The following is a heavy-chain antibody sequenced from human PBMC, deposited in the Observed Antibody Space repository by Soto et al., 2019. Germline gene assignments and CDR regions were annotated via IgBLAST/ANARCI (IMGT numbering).Heavy chain of an antibody. Sequence: RASVKVSCKASGYTFTSYYTHWVRQAPGQGLEWMGIINPGGGSTSYAQKFQGRVTMTRDTSTSTVYMELSSLRSEDTAVYYCVRVFKGSTEVTPAPLDYWGQGTLVTVSS. J-gene: IGHJ4*02. CDR2: INPGGGST. CDR3: VRVFKGSTEVTPAPLDY. D-gene: IGHD2-21*02. CDR1: GYTFTSYY. V-gene: IGHV1-46*01.